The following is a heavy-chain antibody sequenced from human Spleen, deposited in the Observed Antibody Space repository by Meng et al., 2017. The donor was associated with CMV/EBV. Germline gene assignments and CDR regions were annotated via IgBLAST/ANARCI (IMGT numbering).Heavy chain of an antibody. V-gene: IGHV5-51*01. D-gene: IGHD2-21*01. J-gene: IGHJ4*02. CDR2: IFPADSDS. CDR3: ARHGDCIGTSCYKQFDS. CDR1: NGFTTAW. Sequence: NGFTTAWIGWVRQMPGEGLEWMGVIFPADSDSRYNPSFRGQVTISADNSINTAYLQWSSLKVSDSAMYYCARHGDCIGTSCYKQFDSWGQGTLVTVSS.